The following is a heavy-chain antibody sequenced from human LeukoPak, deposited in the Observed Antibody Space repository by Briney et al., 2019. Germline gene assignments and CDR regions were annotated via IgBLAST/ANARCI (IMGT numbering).Heavy chain of an antibody. D-gene: IGHD2/OR15-2a*01. V-gene: IGHV3-11*01. CDR2: IESSATST. CDR1: GFSFSDSY. J-gene: IGHJ3*02. Sequence: GGSLRLSCAASGFSFSDSYMSWIRQAPGQGLEWLSYIESSATSTFYADSVKGRFTVSRHTAKDSLYLQMNSLRAEDTAVYYCARRGNMSSHAFGIWGQGTVVTVSS. CDR3: ARRGNMSSHAFGI.